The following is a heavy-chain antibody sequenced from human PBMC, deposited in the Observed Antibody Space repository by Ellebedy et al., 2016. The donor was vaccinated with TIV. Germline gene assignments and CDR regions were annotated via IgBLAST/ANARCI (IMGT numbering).Heavy chain of an antibody. J-gene: IGHJ4*02. CDR2: ISRYKGDT. V-gene: IGHV1-18*01. D-gene: IGHD5-18*01. CDR3: ARDWDTALVPGTFDY. Sequence: ASVKVSCKASGYTFTTHGITWVRQCPGQGLEWMGWISRYKGDTNYAQKLQGRVSMTTDTSTSTAYMELRILRSDDTAVYYCARDWDTALVPGTFDYWGQGTLVTVSS. CDR1: GYTFTTHG.